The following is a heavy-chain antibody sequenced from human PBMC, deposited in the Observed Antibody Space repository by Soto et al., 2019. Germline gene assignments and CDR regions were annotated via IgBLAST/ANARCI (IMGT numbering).Heavy chain of an antibody. J-gene: IGHJ4*02. D-gene: IGHD3-10*01. Sequence: EVQLVESGGGLVQRGGSLRLSCAGSGFTFRAYWMNWVRQAPGKGLEWVANINQDGSKRYYVDSVKGRFTISRDNAKNSLYLEMISMRADDTAVYYCAKYTSADDSWGQGTLVTVSS. CDR2: INQDGSKR. V-gene: IGHV3-7*01. CDR3: AKYTSADDS. CDR1: GFTFRAYW.